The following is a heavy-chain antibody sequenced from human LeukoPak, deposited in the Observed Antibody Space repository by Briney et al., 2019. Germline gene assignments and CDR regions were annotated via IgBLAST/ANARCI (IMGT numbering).Heavy chain of an antibody. Sequence: PGGSLRLSCAASGFTFSNYWMHWVRQAPGKGLVWVSRINRDGSSTDYLDSAKGRFTISRDNSKNTLYLQMNSLRAEDTAVYYCAKGIYSSGWSYFDYWGHGTLVTVSS. CDR1: GFTFSNYW. V-gene: IGHV3-74*01. CDR2: INRDGSST. CDR3: AKGIYSSGWSYFDY. D-gene: IGHD6-19*01. J-gene: IGHJ4*01.